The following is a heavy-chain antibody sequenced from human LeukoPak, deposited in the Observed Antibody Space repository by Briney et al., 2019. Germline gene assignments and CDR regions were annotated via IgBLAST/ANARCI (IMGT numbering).Heavy chain of an antibody. D-gene: IGHD2-15*01. CDR1: GFTFSSYA. J-gene: IGHJ6*02. CDR2: ISSDISYI. Sequence: PGGSLRLSCAASGFTFSSYAMHWVRQAPGKGLEWVSSISSDISYIYYADSVKGRFTISRDNPKNSLFLQMNSLRLDDTAVYYCARGYCSGGTCYYGLDVWGQGTTVIVSS. V-gene: IGHV3-21*01. CDR3: ARGYCSGGTCYYGLDV.